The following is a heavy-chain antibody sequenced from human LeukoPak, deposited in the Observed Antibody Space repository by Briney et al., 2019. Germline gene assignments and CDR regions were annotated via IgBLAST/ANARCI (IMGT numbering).Heavy chain of an antibody. CDR1: GFTFSSYW. Sequence: GGSLRLSCAASGFTFSSYWMNWVRQAPGKGLVWVSRIASDGSSTTYADSVKGRFSISRDNAKNSLYLQMNSLRAEDTAVYYCARDLWSGYYTEENYYYYYGMDVWGQGTTVTVSS. D-gene: IGHD3-3*01. V-gene: IGHV3-74*01. J-gene: IGHJ6*02. CDR2: IASDGSST. CDR3: ARDLWSGYYTEENYYYYYGMDV.